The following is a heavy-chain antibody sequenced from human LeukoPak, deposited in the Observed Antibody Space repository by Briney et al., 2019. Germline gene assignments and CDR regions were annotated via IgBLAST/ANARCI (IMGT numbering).Heavy chain of an antibody. CDR2: IKQDGSEK. V-gene: IGHV3-7*03. J-gene: IGHJ4*02. Sequence: GGSLRLSCAASGFSFNNAWMSWVRQAPGKGLEWVANIKQDGSEKYYADSVKGRFIISRDNAKNALYLQMSSLRAEDTAIYYCARRYFDYWGQGTLVTVSS. CDR1: GFSFNNAW. CDR3: ARRYFDY.